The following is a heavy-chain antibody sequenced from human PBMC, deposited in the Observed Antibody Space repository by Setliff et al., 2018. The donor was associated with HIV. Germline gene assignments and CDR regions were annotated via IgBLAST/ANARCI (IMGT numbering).Heavy chain of an antibody. V-gene: IGHV1-8*02. CDR3: ARGKIPSWRLTMFDF. CDR2: INPGTGNT. J-gene: IGHJ4*02. Sequence: GASVKVSCKASGYTFTTYDINWARQVAGQGLEWMGWINPGTGNTGYPQNFSGRVTMTRNTSINTVYMELSSLRSEDTAIYFCARGKIPSWRLTMFDFWGQGTPVTVSS. CDR1: GYTFTTYD. D-gene: IGHD1-1*01.